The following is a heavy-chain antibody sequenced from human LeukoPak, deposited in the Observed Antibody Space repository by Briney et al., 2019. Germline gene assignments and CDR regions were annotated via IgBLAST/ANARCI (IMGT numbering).Heavy chain of an antibody. D-gene: IGHD6-13*01. CDR2: ISSNGGST. V-gene: IGHV3-64*01. CDR3: ARRSDGVAAAYFDY. CDR1: GFTFSSYA. J-gene: IGHJ4*02. Sequence: GGSLRLSCAASGFTFSSYAMHWVRQAPGRGLEYVSAISSNGGSTYYANSVKGRFTISRDNSKNTLYLQMGSLRAEDMAVYYCARRSDGVAAAYFDYWGQGTLVTVS.